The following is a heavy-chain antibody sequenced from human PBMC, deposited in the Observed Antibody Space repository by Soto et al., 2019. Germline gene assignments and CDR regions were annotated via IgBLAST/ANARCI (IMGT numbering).Heavy chain of an antibody. CDR2: IVVGSGNT. CDR3: AAKTVRGSYSREDDDFDI. D-gene: IGHD1-26*01. V-gene: IGHV1-58*01. CDR1: GFTFTSSA. J-gene: IGHJ3*02. Sequence: SVKVSCPASGFTFTSSAVQWVRQARGQRLEWIGWIVVGSGNTNYAQKFQERVTITRDMSTSTAYMELSSLRSEDTAVYYCAAKTVRGSYSREDDDFDIWGQGTMVIVSS.